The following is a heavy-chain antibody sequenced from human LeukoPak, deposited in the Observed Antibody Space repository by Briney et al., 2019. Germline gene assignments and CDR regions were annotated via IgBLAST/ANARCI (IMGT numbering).Heavy chain of an antibody. CDR1: GGSISSSSYY. D-gene: IGHD3-10*01. CDR2: IYYSGST. V-gene: IGHV4-39*07. CDR3: ARDKSAGADTGSSFYY. J-gene: IGHJ4*02. Sequence: ASETLSLTCTVSGGSISSSSYYWGWIRQPPGKGLEWIGSIYYSGSTYYNPSLKSRVTISVDTSKNQFSLKLSSVTAEDTAVYYCARDKSAGADTGSSFYYWGQGALVTVSS.